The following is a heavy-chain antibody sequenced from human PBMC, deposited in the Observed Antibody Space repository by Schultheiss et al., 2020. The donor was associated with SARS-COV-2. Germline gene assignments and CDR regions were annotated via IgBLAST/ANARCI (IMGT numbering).Heavy chain of an antibody. CDR2: IKSKSDGETT. V-gene: IGHV3-15*01. D-gene: IGHD6-13*01. CDR3: TTQQLVFDY. Sequence: GGSLRLSCAASGFTFSDAWMSWVRQAPGKGPEWVGRIKSKSDGETTEYAAPVKGRFFISRDDSKNTLYLQMNSLKTEDTAVYYCTTQQLVFDYWGQGTLVTVSS. J-gene: IGHJ4*02. CDR1: GFTFSDAW.